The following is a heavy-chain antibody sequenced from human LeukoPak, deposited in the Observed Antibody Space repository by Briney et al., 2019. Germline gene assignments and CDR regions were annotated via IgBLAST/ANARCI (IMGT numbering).Heavy chain of an antibody. V-gene: IGHV4-28*06. J-gene: IGHJ4*02. Sequence: SETLSLTCAVSGYSISSSNWWGWIRQPPGEGLEWIGYIYYSGSTNYNPSLKSRVTMSVDTSKNQFSLKLSSVTALDTAVYYCARTRFGELWSFDYWGQGTLVTVSS. CDR2: IYYSGST. CDR3: ARTRFGELWSFDY. D-gene: IGHD3-10*01. CDR1: GYSISSSNW.